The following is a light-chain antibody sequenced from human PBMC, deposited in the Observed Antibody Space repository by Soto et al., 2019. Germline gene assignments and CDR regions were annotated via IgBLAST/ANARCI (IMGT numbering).Light chain of an antibody. J-gene: IGKJ1*01. CDR3: QHYNSYGT. V-gene: IGKV3-20*01. CDR2: GAS. Sequence: EIVLTQSPGTLSLSPGERATLSCRASQSISSSYLAWYQQKPGQAPRLLIYGASSRATGIPDRFSGSGSGTDFTLTINRLEPEDFATYYCQHYNSYGTFGQGTKVDIK. CDR1: QSISSSY.